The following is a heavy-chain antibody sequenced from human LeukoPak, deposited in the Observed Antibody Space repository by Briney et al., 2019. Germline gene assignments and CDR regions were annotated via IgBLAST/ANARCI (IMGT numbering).Heavy chain of an antibody. Sequence: RGSLRSSCAASGLSFSTYAMHLVGQAPCNRLDWVALIWHDASHTFYTDSVKGRFTISRDNSKNTVYLQMNSLGGEDTAVYYCAREIFGSGSYPDYWGQGTLVTVSS. V-gene: IGHV3-33*01. J-gene: IGHJ4*02. CDR3: AREIFGSGSYPDY. D-gene: IGHD3-10*01. CDR2: IWHDASHT. CDR1: GLSFSTYA.